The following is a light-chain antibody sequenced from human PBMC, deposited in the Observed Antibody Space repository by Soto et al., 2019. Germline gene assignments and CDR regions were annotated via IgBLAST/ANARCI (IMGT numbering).Light chain of an antibody. J-gene: IGKJ2*01. Sequence: EIVLTQSPDTLSLSPGERATLSCRASQSVSNNYLAWYQHKPGQAPRLLIYGASNRPGGIPDKFSGSGSGTDFTLTINRLEPEDFAVYYCQQYGTSPYTFAQGTKLEI. CDR3: QQYGTSPYT. CDR1: QSVSNNY. V-gene: IGKV3-20*01. CDR2: GAS.